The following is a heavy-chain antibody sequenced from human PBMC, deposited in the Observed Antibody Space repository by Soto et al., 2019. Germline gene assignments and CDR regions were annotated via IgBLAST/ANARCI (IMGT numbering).Heavy chain of an antibody. CDR3: AKASDASGWFRGEFDY. J-gene: IGHJ4*02. Sequence: EVQLSESGGGLVQPGGSLRLSCAASGFTFTNYAMNWVRQAPGKGLEWVSAISAGADRTYYADSVKGRFTISRDNSKDTLYLQMNSLRVEDTALDYGAKASDASGWFRGEFDYWGQGTLVPGSS. V-gene: IGHV3-23*01. CDR1: GFTFTNYA. D-gene: IGHD6-19*01. CDR2: ISAGADRT.